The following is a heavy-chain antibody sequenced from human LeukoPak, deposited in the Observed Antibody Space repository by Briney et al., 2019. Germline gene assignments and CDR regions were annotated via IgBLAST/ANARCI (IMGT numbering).Heavy chain of an antibody. CDR3: TTFEGSWYDYYYYMDV. CDR2: IKSKTDGGTT. CDR1: GFTFSNAW. V-gene: IGHV3-15*01. Sequence: GGSLRLSCAASGFTFSNAWMSWVRQAPGKGLEWVGRIKSKTDGGTTDYAAPVKGRFTISRDDSKNTLYLQMNSLKTEDTAVYYCTTFEGSWYDYYYYMDVWGKGTTVTVSS. D-gene: IGHD6-13*01. J-gene: IGHJ6*03.